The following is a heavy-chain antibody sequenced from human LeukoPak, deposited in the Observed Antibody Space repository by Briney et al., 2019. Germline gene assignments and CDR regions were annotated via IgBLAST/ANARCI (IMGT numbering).Heavy chain of an antibody. D-gene: IGHD1-26*01. CDR1: GGSFSGYY. Sequence: KASETLSLTCAVYGGSFSGYYWSWIRQPPGKGLEWIGEINHSGSTNYNPSLKSRVTISVDTSKNQFSLKLSSVTAADTAVYYSARDKWELIRVAFDIWGQGTMVTVSS. J-gene: IGHJ3*02. CDR3: ARDKWELIRVAFDI. V-gene: IGHV4-34*01. CDR2: INHSGST.